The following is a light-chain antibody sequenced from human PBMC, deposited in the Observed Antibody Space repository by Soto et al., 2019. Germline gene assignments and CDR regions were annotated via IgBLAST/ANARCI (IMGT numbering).Light chain of an antibody. CDR1: SSDVGAFNF. CDR3: SSYTVSRTYV. CDR2: NVH. Sequence: QSALTQPASVSGSPGQSITISCTGTSSDVGAFNFVSWHQQHPGKAPKLMIYNVHDRPSGVSYRFSGSKYGNTASLTISGLQGEDEADYYCSSYTVSRTYVFGTGTKLTVL. J-gene: IGLJ1*01. V-gene: IGLV2-14*03.